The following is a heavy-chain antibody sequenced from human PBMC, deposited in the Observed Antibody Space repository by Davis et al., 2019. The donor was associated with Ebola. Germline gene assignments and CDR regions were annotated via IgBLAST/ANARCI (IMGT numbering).Heavy chain of an antibody. CDR2: INHGGTT. J-gene: IGHJ3*02. D-gene: IGHD3-3*01. CDR1: GGSFSGYY. V-gene: IGHV4-34*01. CDR3: ARESRGITIFGVVLATAAFDI. Sequence: GSLRLSCAVYGGSFSGYYWSWIRQPPGKGLEWIGEINHGGTTNYNPSLKSRVTISVDTSKNQFSLKLSSVTAADTAVYYCARESRGITIFGVVLATAAFDIWGQGTMVTVSS.